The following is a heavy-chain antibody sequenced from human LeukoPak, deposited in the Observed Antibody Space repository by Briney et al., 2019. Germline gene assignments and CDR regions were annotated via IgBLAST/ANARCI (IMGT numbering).Heavy chain of an antibody. CDR2: IYYSGST. D-gene: IGHD2-2*01. CDR3: ARWYCSSDTCYHMDV. J-gene: IGHJ6*03. Sequence: SETLSLTCTVSGGSINSYYWSWIWQPPGEGLEWIGYIYYSGSTSYNPSLKSRVTMSLDTSKNQLSLKLSSVTAADTAVYYCARWYCSSDTCYHMDVWGKGTTVTVSS. V-gene: IGHV4-59*01. CDR1: GGSINSYY.